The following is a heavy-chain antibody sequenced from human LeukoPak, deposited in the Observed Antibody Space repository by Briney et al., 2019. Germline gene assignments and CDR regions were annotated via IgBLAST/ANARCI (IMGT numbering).Heavy chain of an antibody. CDR3: ARQGIVVADSFDP. CDR1: GYSFTNYW. CDR2: VDPTDSYT. V-gene: IGHV5-10-1*01. Sequence: HGESLKISCKGSGYSFTNYWISWARQMPGKALEWIGRVDPTDSYTNYSPSFQGHVAISVDKSISTAYLQWSSLKASDTAMYYCARQGIVVADSFDPWGQGTLVTVSS. J-gene: IGHJ5*02. D-gene: IGHD6-19*01.